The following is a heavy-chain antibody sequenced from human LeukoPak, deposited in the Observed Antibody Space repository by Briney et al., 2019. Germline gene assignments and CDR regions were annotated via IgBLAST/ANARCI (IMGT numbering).Heavy chain of an antibody. Sequence: GGSLRLSCAASGFTFSSYAMSWVRQAPGEGLEWVSAISGSGGSTYYADSVKGRFTISRDNSKNTLYLQMNSLRAEDTAVYYCAKDHSLYYDSSGYYYDYWGQGTLVTVSS. D-gene: IGHD3-22*01. CDR1: GFTFSSYA. J-gene: IGHJ4*02. CDR2: ISGSGGST. V-gene: IGHV3-23*01. CDR3: AKDHSLYYDSSGYYYDY.